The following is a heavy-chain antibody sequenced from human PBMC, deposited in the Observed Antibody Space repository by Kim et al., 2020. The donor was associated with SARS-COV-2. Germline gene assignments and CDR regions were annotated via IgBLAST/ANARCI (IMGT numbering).Heavy chain of an antibody. CDR2: IYHSGST. CDR1: GGSISSSNW. V-gene: IGHV4-4*02. CDR3: ARPPIMITFGGVIVGQENAFDI. J-gene: IGHJ3*02. Sequence: SETLSLTCAVSGGSISSSNWWSWVRQPPGKGLEWIGEIYHSGSTNYNPSLKSRVTISVDKSKNQFSLKLSSVTAADTAVYYCARPPIMITFGGVIVGQENAFDIWGQGTMVTVSS. D-gene: IGHD3-16*02.